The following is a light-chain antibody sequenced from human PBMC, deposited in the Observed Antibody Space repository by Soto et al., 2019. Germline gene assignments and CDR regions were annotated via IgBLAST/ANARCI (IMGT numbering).Light chain of an antibody. CDR1: SSDVGGYNY. J-gene: IGLJ2*01. V-gene: IGLV2-14*01. CDR3: ISYTSSSTIE. Sequence: QSALTQPASVSGSPGQSITISCTGTSSDVGGYNYVSWYQQHPGKAPKLMIYEVSNRPSGVSNRFSGSKSGNTASLTISGLQAEDEADYYCISYTSSSTIEFGGGTKVTVL. CDR2: EVS.